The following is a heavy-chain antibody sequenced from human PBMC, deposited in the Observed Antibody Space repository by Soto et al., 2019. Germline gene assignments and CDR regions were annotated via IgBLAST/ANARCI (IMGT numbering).Heavy chain of an antibody. CDR3: ETCSGGSCYRVDI. J-gene: IGHJ3*02. D-gene: IGHD2-15*01. CDR1: GYTLTELS. V-gene: IGHV1-24*01. Sequence: ASVKVSCKVSGYTLTELSMHWVRQAPGKGLEWMGGFDPEDGETIYAQKFQGRVTMTEDTSTDTAYMELSSLRSEDTAVYYCETCSGGSCYRVDIWGKGTMVTVSS. CDR2: FDPEDGET.